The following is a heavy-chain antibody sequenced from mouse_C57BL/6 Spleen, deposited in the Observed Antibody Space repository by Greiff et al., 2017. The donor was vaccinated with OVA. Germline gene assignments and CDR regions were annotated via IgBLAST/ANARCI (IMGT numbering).Heavy chain of an antibody. CDR1: GFTFSNYW. CDR2: IRLKSDNYAT. J-gene: IGHJ2*01. CDR3: TANFDY. V-gene: IGHV6-3*01. Sequence: VQLKQSGGGLVQPGGSMKLSCVASGFTFSNYWMNWVRQSPEKGLEWVAQIRLKSDNYATHYAESVKGRFTISRDDSKSSVYLQMNNLRAEDTGIYYCTANFDYWGQGTTLTVSS.